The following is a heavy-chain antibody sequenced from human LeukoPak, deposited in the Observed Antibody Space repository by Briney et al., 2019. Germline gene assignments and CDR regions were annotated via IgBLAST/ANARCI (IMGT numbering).Heavy chain of an antibody. D-gene: IGHD3-10*01. V-gene: IGHV5-51*01. Sequence: GESLKISCKGSGYSFTSYWIGWVRQMPGKGLEWMGIIYPDDSDTRYSPSFQGQVTISADKSINTAYLQWSSLKASDTAMYYCARGVDNSGPPAYYFDYWGQGTLVTVSS. CDR2: IYPDDSDT. J-gene: IGHJ4*02. CDR3: ARGVDNSGPPAYYFDY. CDR1: GYSFTSYW.